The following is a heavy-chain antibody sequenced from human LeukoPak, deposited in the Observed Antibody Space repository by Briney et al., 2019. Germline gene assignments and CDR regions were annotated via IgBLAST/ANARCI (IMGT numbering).Heavy chain of an antibody. CDR2: INPNSGGT. J-gene: IGHJ3*02. D-gene: IGHD2-2*01. CDR1: GYTFTDYY. CDR3: ARIGYCSSTSCYPGAFDI. Sequence: ASVNVSCKASGYTFTDYYMHWVRQAPGQGLEWMGWINPNSGGTNYAQKSQGRVTMTSDSSISTAYMEPSRLRSDHTAVYYCARIGYCSSTSCYPGAFDIWGQGTMVTVSS. V-gene: IGHV1-2*02.